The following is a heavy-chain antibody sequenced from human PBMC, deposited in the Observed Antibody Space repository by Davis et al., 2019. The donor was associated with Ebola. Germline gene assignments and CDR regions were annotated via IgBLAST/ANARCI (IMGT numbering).Heavy chain of an antibody. J-gene: IGHJ3*02. D-gene: IGHD1-26*01. CDR3: AKDTSNIWFDI. CDR2: LGTSADT. Sequence: GESLKIPCAAPGFTFSSYSMSWVRQAPGKGLEWVSTLGTSADTYYADSVKGRFTISRDNSRNTLYLQMNGLRVEDTAIYYCAKDTSNIWFDIWGQGTMVTVSS. V-gene: IGHV3-23*01. CDR1: GFTFSSYS.